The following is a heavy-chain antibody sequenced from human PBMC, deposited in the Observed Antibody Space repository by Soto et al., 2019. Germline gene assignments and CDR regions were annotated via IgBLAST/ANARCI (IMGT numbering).Heavy chain of an antibody. J-gene: IGHJ6*02. CDR1: GYTFTTYY. CDR3: ARERKFDFWRKGLDV. CDR2: MDPNSGST. Sequence: AVVKVSCKASGYTFTTYYINWLRQAPGQGLEWLGWMDPNSGSTGYAQNFQGRITMTRNISRNTAHMELSSLQSEDTAVYYCARERKFDFWRKGLDVWGQGTTVTVSS. V-gene: IGHV1-8*01. D-gene: IGHD3-3*01.